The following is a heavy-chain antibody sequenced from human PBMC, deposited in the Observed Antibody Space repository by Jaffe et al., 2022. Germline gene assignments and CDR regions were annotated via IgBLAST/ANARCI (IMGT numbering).Heavy chain of an antibody. CDR1: GFTFDDYA. V-gene: IGHV3-43D*04. CDR2: ISWDGGST. Sequence: EVQLVESGGVVVQPGGSLRLSCAASGFTFDDYAMHWVRQAPGKGLEWVSLISWDGGSTYYADSVKGRFTISRDNSKNSLYLQMNSLRAEDTALYYCAKDNWAIGGYSYGPIDYWGQGTLVTVSS. D-gene: IGHD5-18*01. J-gene: IGHJ4*02. CDR3: AKDNWAIGGYSYGPIDY.